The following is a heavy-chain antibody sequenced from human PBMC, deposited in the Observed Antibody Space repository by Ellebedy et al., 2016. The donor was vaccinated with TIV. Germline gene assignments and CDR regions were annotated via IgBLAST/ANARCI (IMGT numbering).Heavy chain of an antibody. D-gene: IGHD3-10*01. CDR2: MFYSGST. CDR3: AREIFGGLVT. V-gene: IGHV4-59*11. CDR1: NGPIATHI. Sequence: MPSETLSLTCTVSNGPIATHIWSWTRPPPGRGLERIGYMFYSGSTKSNPSLRSRLTISIDTSKNQMSLRLSSVTAADTAVYYCAREIFGGLVTWGQGTLVTVSS. J-gene: IGHJ4*02.